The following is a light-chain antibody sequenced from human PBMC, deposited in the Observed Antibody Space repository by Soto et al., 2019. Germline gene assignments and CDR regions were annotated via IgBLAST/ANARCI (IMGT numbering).Light chain of an antibody. J-gene: IGLJ1*01. CDR3: SSYTSSSILHV. CDR1: SSDVGGYNY. CDR2: EVS. Sequence: QSVLTQPASVSGSPGQSITISCTGTSSDVGGYNYVSWYQQHPGKAPKLMIYEVSNRPSGVSNRFSGSKSGNTASLTISGLQAEDEADYYCSSYTSSSILHVFGTGTKLTVL. V-gene: IGLV2-14*01.